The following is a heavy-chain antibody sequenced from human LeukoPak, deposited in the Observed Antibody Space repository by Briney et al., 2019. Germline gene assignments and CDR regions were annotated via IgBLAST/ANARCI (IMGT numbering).Heavy chain of an antibody. J-gene: IGHJ3*02. CDR1: GYTFTSYA. CDR3: ASERPEPYAFDI. D-gene: IGHD1-14*01. CDR2: IIPIFGTA. Sequence: SVKVSCKASGYTFTSYAMHWVRQAPGQGLEWMGGIIPIFGTANYAQKFQGRVTITTDESTSTAYMELSSLRSEDTAVYYCASERPEPYAFDIWGQGTMVTVPS. V-gene: IGHV1-69*05.